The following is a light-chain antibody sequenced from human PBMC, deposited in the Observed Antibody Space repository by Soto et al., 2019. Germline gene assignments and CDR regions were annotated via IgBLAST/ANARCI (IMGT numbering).Light chain of an antibody. CDR1: QSVSSY. J-gene: IGKJ5*01. Sequence: EIVLTQSPATLSLPPGERATLSCRASQSVSSYLAWYQQKPGQAPRLLIYDASNRATGIPARFSGSGSGTDFTLTISSLEPEDFAVYYCQQRSNWLITFGQGTRL. CDR3: QQRSNWLIT. V-gene: IGKV3-11*01. CDR2: DAS.